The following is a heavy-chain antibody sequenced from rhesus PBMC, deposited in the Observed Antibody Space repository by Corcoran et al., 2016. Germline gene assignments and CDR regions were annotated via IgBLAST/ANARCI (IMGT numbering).Heavy chain of an antibody. D-gene: IGHD3-3*01. V-gene: IGHV3S16*01. J-gene: IGHJ4*01. CDR1: GFTFSDYY. CDR2: ISRASTDI. Sequence: EVQLVESGGGLVPPGGSLRLSCAASGFTFSDYYMTWVRQAPGQGLEWVSSISRASTDIYYTDSVKGRFTVSRDNAKNSLSLQMNSLKTEDTAVYYCTRGDYNFWTGYSDYFDFWGQGVLVTVSA. CDR3: TRGDYNFWTGYSDYFDF.